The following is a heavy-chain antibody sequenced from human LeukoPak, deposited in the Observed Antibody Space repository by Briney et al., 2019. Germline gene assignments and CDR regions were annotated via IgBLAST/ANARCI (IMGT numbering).Heavy chain of an antibody. CDR3: AKDHYDILTGYYFWYDY. J-gene: IGHJ4*02. CDR1: GFTFSSYA. V-gene: IGHV3-23*01. Sequence: GGSLRLSCAASGFTFSSYAMSWVRQAPGKGLEWVSAISGSGGSTYYADSVKCRFTISRDNSKNTLYLQMNSLRAEDTAVYYCAKDHYDILTGYYFWYDYWGQGTLVTVSS. D-gene: IGHD3-9*01. CDR2: ISGSGGST.